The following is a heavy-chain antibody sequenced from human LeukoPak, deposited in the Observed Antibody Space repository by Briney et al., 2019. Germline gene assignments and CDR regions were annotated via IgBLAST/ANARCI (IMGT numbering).Heavy chain of an antibody. Sequence: SVKVSCKASGGTFSSYAISWVRQAPGQGLEWMGRIIPILGIANYAQKFQGRVTITADKSTSTAYMELSSLRSEDTAVYYCARVEILAAAGLGEGYYFDYWGQGTLVTVSS. CDR2: IIPILGIA. V-gene: IGHV1-69*04. D-gene: IGHD6-13*01. CDR3: ARVEILAAAGLGEGYYFDY. J-gene: IGHJ4*02. CDR1: GGTFSSYA.